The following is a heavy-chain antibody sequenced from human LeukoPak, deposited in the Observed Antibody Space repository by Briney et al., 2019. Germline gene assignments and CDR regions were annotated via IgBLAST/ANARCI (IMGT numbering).Heavy chain of an antibody. CDR1: GFTFSTYS. D-gene: IGHD6-19*01. V-gene: IGHV3-48*02. CDR2: ISSSSSSI. CDR3: ARDLPPGSAGWYLEY. Sequence: GGSLRLSCAASGFTFSTYSMNWVRQAPGKGLEWVSYISSSSSSIYYADSVKGRFTITRDNAKSSLYLQMNSLRDEETAVYCCARDLPPGSAGWYLEYWGQGTLVTVSS. J-gene: IGHJ4*02.